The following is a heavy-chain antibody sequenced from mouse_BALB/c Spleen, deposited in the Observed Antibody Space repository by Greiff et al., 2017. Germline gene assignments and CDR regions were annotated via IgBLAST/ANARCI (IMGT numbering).Heavy chain of an antibody. J-gene: IGHJ4*01. CDR2: INPSNGGT. D-gene: IGHD4-1*01. CDR1: GYTFTSYY. Sequence: QVHVKQPGAELVKPGASVKLSCKASGYTFTSYYMYWVKQRPGQGLEWIGGINPSNGGTNFNEKFKSKATLTVDKSSSTAYMQLSSLTSEDSAVYSCTRAGTSGLGYAMDYWGQGTSVTVSS. V-gene: IGHV1S81*02. CDR3: TRAGTSGLGYAMDY.